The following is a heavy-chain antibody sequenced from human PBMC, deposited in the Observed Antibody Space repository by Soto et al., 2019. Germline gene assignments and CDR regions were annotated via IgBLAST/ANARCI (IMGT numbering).Heavy chain of an antibody. Sequence: LRLSFAASGLTFSNYAMHWVRQAPGKGLEWVAVISYDGSDKYNANSVKGRFTISRDNSKNTLYLQMNSLRAEDTAVYYCARDTGPNGYNYYYFGMDVWGQGTTVTVSS. J-gene: IGHJ6*02. V-gene: IGHV3-30-3*01. CDR2: ISYDGSDK. D-gene: IGHD5-18*01. CDR3: ARDTGPNGYNYYYFGMDV. CDR1: GLTFSNYA.